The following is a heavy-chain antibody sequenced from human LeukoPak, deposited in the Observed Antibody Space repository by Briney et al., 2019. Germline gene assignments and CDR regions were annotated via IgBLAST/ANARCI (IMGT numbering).Heavy chain of an antibody. CDR2: IWHDGSNT. J-gene: IGHJ4*02. D-gene: IGHD4-17*01. V-gene: IGHV3-33*01. CDR1: GFTFSSYD. CDR3: ARDSDYGDGFDY. Sequence: PGGSLRLSGAASGFTFSSYDMHWVRQAPGKGLEWVAVIWHDGSNTYYADSVKGRFLLSRDNSLNTLYLQMNGLRAEDTAVYYCARDSDYGDGFDYWGQGTLVTVSS.